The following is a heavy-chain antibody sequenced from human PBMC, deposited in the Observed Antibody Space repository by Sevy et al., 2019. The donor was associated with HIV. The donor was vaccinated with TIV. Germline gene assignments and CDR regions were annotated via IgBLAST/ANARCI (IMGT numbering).Heavy chain of an antibody. V-gene: IGHV3-21*01. CDR3: ARDKTILEGRYGMDV. D-gene: IGHD3-3*01. CDR2: ISSGSGYI. J-gene: IGHJ6*02. CDR1: GFSFSDYN. Sequence: GGSLRLSCAASGFSFSDYNMNWVRQAPGKGLEWVTFISSGSGYIYYADSMKGRFTISRDNAKNSLYLQLNSLRAEDTAVYYCARDKTILEGRYGMDVWGQGTTVTVSS.